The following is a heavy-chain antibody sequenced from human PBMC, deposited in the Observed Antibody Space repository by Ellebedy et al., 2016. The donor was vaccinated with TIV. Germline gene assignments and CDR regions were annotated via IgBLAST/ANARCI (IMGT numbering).Heavy chain of an antibody. D-gene: IGHD6-13*01. CDR3: ARNAFSRSWYQFDY. J-gene: IGHJ4*02. Sequence: MPSETLSLTCTVSGGSIPSPSYYWGWIRQPPGKGLEWIGAIHSSGSTHYNPSLKSRVTLSVDTSNNQFSLKVNSVTTADTAVYYCARNAFSRSWYQFDYWGLGTLVTVSS. CDR2: IHSSGST. CDR1: GGSIPSPSYY. V-gene: IGHV4-39*07.